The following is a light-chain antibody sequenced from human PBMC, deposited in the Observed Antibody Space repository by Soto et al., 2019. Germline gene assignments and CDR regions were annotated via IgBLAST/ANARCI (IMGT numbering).Light chain of an antibody. V-gene: IGLV1-51*01. Sequence: QSVLTQPPSVSAAPGQKVTISCSGSSSNIGKNYVSWYQQLPGTAPKLLIYDNNKRPSGISDRFSGSKSGTSATLGITGLQTGDEADYYCGAWDSSVSAGVLGGGTKLTVL. CDR2: DNN. CDR1: SSNIGKNY. CDR3: GAWDSSVSAGV. J-gene: IGLJ2*01.